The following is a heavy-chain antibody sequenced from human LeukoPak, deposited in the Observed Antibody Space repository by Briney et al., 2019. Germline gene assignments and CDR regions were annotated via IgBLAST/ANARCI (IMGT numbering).Heavy chain of an antibody. CDR3: GRDFGLIGTKRSFDI. D-gene: IGHD1-7*01. CDR2: ISGTGTTI. CDR1: GFTLSDYY. Sequence: GGSLRLSCAASGFTLSDYYMGWLRQAPGKGLEWLSYISGTGTTIFYADSVKGRFTISRDNAKNSLDLQMNSLRAEDTAVYFCGRDFGLIGTKRSFDIWGQGTMVTVSS. J-gene: IGHJ3*02. V-gene: IGHV3-11*01.